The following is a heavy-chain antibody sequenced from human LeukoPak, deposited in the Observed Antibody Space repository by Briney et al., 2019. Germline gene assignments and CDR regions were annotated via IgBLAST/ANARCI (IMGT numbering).Heavy chain of an antibody. CDR1: GFTFSSYG. CDR2: IWNDGGTK. V-gene: IGHV3-33*01. J-gene: IGHJ4*02. CDR3: ARDGFPKNYDY. Sequence: GGSLRLSCAASGFTFSSYGMHWVRQAPGKGLEWVALIWNDGGTKYHANSVKGRFTISRDNSNNTLYLQMNSLRAEDTAVYYCARDGFPKNYDYWGQGTLVTVSS.